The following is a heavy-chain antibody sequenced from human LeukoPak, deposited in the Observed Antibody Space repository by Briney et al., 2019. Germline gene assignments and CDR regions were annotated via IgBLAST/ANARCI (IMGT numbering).Heavy chain of an antibody. J-gene: IGHJ4*02. V-gene: IGHV4-39*01. Sequence: SETLSLTCTVSGDSINSGSYYWGWIRQPPGKGLEWFGSISHRGSTYYNPSLRSRVTISVDMSKNQLSLKLSSVTAADTAVYYCARLYEGKRPPDYWGQGTLVTVSS. CDR3: ARLYEGKRPPDY. D-gene: IGHD2-8*01. CDR1: GDSINSGSYY. CDR2: ISHRGST.